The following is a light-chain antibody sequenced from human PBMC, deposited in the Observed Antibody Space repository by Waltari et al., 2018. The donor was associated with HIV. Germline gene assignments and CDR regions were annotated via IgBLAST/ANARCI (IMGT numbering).Light chain of an antibody. V-gene: IGKV3-15*01. CDR2: DAF. J-gene: IGKJ4*01. CDR3: QQYNNWPLT. Sequence: EIVMTQSPATPSVSPGESATLSCRASQSVSRNLAWYQQKHGQALRLLMYDAFTRATGIPPRFSGSGSVTEFTLTISSLQSEDFAVYYCQQYNNWPLTFGGGTKVEIK. CDR1: QSVSRN.